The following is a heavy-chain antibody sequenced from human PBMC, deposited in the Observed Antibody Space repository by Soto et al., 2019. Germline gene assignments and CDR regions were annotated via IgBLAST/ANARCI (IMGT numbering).Heavy chain of an antibody. CDR3: ARDRPHYGSGSYTVESLDY. J-gene: IGHJ4*02. D-gene: IGHD3-10*01. CDR1: GGSISSGGYY. V-gene: IGHV4-31*03. CDR2: IYYSGST. Sequence: QVQLQESGPGLVKPSQTLSLTCTVSGGSISSGGYYWSWIRQHPGKGLEWIGYIYYSGSTYYNPSLQCRVTIAVDTSKNQFSLKLSSVTAADTAVYYCARDRPHYGSGSYTVESLDYWGQGTLVTVSS.